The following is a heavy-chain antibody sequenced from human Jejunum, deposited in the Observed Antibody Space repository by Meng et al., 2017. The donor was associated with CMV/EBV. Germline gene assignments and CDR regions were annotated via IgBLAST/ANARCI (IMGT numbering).Heavy chain of an antibody. CDR2: VYSSGSA. V-gene: IGHV4-4*07. Sequence: VSGGSISNYYWTWIRQPPGKGLEWVAHVYSSGSANYNPSLQSRVTMSVDASKNQFFLNLSSVTAADTAVYYCAREGVSYYYGMDVWGQGTTVTVSS. J-gene: IGHJ6*02. CDR3: AREGVSYYYGMDV. CDR1: GGSISNYY.